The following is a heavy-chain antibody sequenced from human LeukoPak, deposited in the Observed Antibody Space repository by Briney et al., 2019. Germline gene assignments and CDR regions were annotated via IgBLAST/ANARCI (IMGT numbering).Heavy chain of an antibody. CDR1: GGSISSYS. V-gene: IGHV4-59*12. D-gene: IGHD2-8*01. CDR2: RYDGGRD. Sequence: PSETLSLTCTVSGGSISSYSWSWIRQPPGKGLEWIGCRYDGGRDLYNPSLKSRVTISVDTSKNQFSLKLSSVTAADTAVYYCASGLMVYARHFDYWGQGTLVTVSS. CDR3: ASGLMVYARHFDY. J-gene: IGHJ4*02.